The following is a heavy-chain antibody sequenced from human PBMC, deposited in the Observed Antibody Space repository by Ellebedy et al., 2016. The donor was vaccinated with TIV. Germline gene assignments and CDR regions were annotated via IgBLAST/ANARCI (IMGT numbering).Heavy chain of an antibody. CDR2: ISYDGSNK. Sequence: GGSLRLSXAASGFTFSSYAMHWVRQAPGKGLEWVAVISYDGSNKYYADSVKGRFAISRDNSKNTLYLQMNSLRAEDTAVYYCARSGKWLQFDYWGQGTLVTVSS. V-gene: IGHV3-30*09. D-gene: IGHD5-24*01. J-gene: IGHJ4*02. CDR3: ARSGKWLQFDY. CDR1: GFTFSSYA.